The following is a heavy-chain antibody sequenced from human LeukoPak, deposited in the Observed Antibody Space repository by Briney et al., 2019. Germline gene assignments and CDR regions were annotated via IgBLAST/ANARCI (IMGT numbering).Heavy chain of an antibody. CDR2: ISTFNGHT. CDR3: ARVDTVNYYYYMDV. V-gene: IGHV1-18*04. Sequence: ASVKVSCKASGYTFTGYYMHWVRQAPGHGLEWMGWISTFNGHTNYAQSRQDRVTMTTDTSTSTVYMELSSLISDDTAVYYCARVDTVNYYYYMDVWGKGTPVTVSS. J-gene: IGHJ6*03. CDR1: GYTFTGYY. D-gene: IGHD5-18*01.